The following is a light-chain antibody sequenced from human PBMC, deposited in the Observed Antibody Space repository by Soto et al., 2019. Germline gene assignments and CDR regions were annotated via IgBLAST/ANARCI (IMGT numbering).Light chain of an antibody. V-gene: IGKV3D-20*02. CDR1: QSVSSSY. CDR2: DAS. Sequence: EIVLTQSPGTLSLSPGERATLSCRASQSVSSSYLAWYQQKPGQAPKVLIYDASSRATGTPARFSGSGSGTDFTLTISSLEPEDFAVYYCQHRSIWPVSFGQGTRLEIK. CDR3: QHRSIWPVS. J-gene: IGKJ5*01.